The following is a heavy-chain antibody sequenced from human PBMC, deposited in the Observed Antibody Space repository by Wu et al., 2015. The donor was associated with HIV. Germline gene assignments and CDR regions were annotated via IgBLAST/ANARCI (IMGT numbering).Heavy chain of an antibody. D-gene: IGHD2-2*01. CDR3: VRDAGPVDFDY. J-gene: IGHJ4*02. CDR1: GYPFTNYY. V-gene: IGHV1-2*02. CDR2: INPQTGGT. Sequence: QVQLVQSGPEVKEPGASVKVSCTTSGYPFTNYYTHWVRQAPGQALEWIGWINPQTGGTNYAQKFHDRVTVTTDTSANTAYMELSGLTSDDTAVYFCVRDAGPVDFDYWGQGTLVTVSS.